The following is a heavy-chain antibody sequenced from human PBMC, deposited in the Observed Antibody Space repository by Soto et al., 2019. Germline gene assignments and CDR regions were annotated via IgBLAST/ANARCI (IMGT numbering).Heavy chain of an antibody. Sequence: QVQLVQSGAEVKKPGSSVKVSCKASGGTFSSYAISWVRQAPGQGLEWMGGIIPLFGTANYAQKFQGRVKINADVSTGTAYMRLSSLRSEDAAVYYCARSYYYGSSGASLGYYYYGMDVWGQGTTVTVSS. D-gene: IGHD3-22*01. V-gene: IGHV1-69*01. CDR1: GGTFSSYA. J-gene: IGHJ6*02. CDR2: IIPLFGTA. CDR3: ARSYYYGSSGASLGYYYYGMDV.